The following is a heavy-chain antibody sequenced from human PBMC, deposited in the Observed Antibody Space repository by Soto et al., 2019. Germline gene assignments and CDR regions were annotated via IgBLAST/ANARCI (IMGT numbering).Heavy chain of an antibody. CDR2: INHSGST. CDR3: ASIYGSGSGPYYYGMDV. V-gene: IGHV4-34*01. J-gene: IGHJ6*02. D-gene: IGHD3-10*01. CDR1: GGSFIGYY. Sequence: PSETLSLTCAVYGGSFIGYYWSWIRQPPGKGLEWIGEINHSGSTNYNPSLKSRVTISVDTSKNQFSLKLSSVTAADTAVYYCASIYGSGSGPYYYGMDVWGQGTTVTVSS.